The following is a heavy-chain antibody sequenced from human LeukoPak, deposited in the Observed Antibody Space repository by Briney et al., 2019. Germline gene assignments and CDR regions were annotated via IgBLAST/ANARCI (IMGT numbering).Heavy chain of an antibody. CDR3: TSDKGTP. Sequence: PGGSLRLSCAASGFTFNTARMSWVRQAPGKGLEWVGRIKSRRDGGTTEYAAPVKGRFTISRDDSKSTLYLEMNSLEIEDTAVYYCTSDKGTPWGQGTLVTVSS. V-gene: IGHV3-15*01. CDR1: GFTFNTAR. CDR2: IKSRRDGGTT. D-gene: IGHD3-10*01. J-gene: IGHJ5*02.